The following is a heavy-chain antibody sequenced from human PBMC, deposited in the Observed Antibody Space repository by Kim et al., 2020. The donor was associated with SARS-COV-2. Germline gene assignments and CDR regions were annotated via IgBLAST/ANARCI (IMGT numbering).Heavy chain of an antibody. D-gene: IGHD1-26*01. CDR2: IYYSGST. V-gene: IGHV4-39*07. J-gene: IGHJ1*01. CDR1: GGSISSSSYY. CDR3: ARVVAATTLYFQH. Sequence: SETLSLTCTVSGGSISSSSYYWGWIRQPPGKGLEWIGSIYYSGSTYYNPSLKSRVTISVDTSKNQFSLKLSSVTAADTAVYYCARVVAATTLYFQHWGQGTLVTVSS.